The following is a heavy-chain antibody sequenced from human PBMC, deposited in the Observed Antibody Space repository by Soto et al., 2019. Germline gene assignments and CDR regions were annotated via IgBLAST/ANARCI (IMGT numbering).Heavy chain of an antibody. D-gene: IGHD3-22*01. J-gene: IGHJ6*02. CDR2: IIPISETT. V-gene: IGHV1-69*06. CDR3: ARALLSHSSDSGGYDSYFHAMDV. Sequence: SVKVSCKASGGTFSSLDINWVRQAPGQGLEWMGGIIPISETTNYAQIFQGRVSIVADKSTSTAYMELSRLRSEDTAVYYCARALLSHSSDSGGYDSYFHAMDVWGQGTPVTVSS. CDR1: GGTFSSLD.